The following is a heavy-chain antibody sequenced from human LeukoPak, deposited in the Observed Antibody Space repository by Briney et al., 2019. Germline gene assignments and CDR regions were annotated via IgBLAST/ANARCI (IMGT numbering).Heavy chain of an antibody. CDR2: IKQDESEK. CDR1: GFTFSTYW. CDR3: AKGRGWEASYYYYYMDV. J-gene: IGHJ6*03. Sequence: GGSLRLSCAASGFTFSTYWMTWVRQAPGKGLEWVANIKQDESEKYYVDSVKGRFTISRDNAKNTLYLQMNSLRAEDTAVYYCAKGRGWEASYYYYYMDVWGKGTTVTISS. D-gene: IGHD1-26*01. V-gene: IGHV3-7*01.